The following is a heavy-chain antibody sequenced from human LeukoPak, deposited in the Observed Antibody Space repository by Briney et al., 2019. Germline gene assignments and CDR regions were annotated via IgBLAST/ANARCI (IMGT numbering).Heavy chain of an antibody. J-gene: IGHJ4*02. CDR2: ISSSSSYI. Sequence: GGSLRLSCAASGFTFSSYSMNWVRQAPGKGLEWVSSISSSSSYIYYADSVKGRFTISRDNAKNSLHLQMNSLRAEDTAVYYCARESDYSSSWYGSGEFDYWGQGTLVTVSS. V-gene: IGHV3-21*01. CDR3: ARESDYSSSWYGSGEFDY. CDR1: GFTFSSYS. D-gene: IGHD6-13*01.